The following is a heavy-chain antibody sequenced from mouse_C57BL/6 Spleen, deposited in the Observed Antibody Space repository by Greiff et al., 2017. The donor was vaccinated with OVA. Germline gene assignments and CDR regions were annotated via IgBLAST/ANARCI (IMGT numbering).Heavy chain of an antibody. V-gene: IGHV1-64*01. CDR2: IHPNSGST. Sequence: QVQLQQPGAELVKPGASVKLSCKASGYTFTSYWMHWVKQRPGQGLEWIGMIHPNSGSTNYNEKFKSKATLTVDKSSSTAYMQLSSLTSEDSAVYYWERSIGFYDGYDSYSLDYWGQGTSVTVSS. CDR3: ERSIGFYDGYDSYSLDY. CDR1: GYTFTSYW. D-gene: IGHD2-3*01. J-gene: IGHJ4*01.